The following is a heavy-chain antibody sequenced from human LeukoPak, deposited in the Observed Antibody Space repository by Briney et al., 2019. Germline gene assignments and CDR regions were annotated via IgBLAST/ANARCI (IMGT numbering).Heavy chain of an antibody. CDR1: GYTFTSYG. D-gene: IGHD1-26*01. CDR3: ARSPWEAGLYYFDY. V-gene: IGHV1-18*01. J-gene: IGHJ4*02. CDR2: ISAYNGNT. Sequence: ASVKVSCKASGYTFTSYGISWVRQAPGQGREWMGWISAYNGNTSYAQKLQGRVTRTTDTSASTAYMELRILRSDDTAVYDGARSPWEAGLYYFDYWGQGTLVTVSS.